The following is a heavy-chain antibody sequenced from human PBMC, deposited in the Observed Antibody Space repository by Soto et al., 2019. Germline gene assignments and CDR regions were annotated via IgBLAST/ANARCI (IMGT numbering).Heavy chain of an antibody. J-gene: IGHJ6*02. CDR1: GNSVSNFF. Sequence: XSVKVSCKASGNSVSNFFIHLVRQAPGQGLEWMGLLNPSVGSTTYAQKFQGRVSMTSDTSTNTVYLELRRLRSEDTAVYYCARPRGEGDRPRDQRGLDVWGQGTMVTVSS. V-gene: IGHV1-46*01. CDR3: ARPRGEGDRPRDQRGLDV. D-gene: IGHD3-10*01. CDR2: LNPSVGST.